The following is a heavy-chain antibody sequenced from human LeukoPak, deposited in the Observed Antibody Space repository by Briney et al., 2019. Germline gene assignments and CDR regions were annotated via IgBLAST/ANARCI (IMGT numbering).Heavy chain of an antibody. CDR3: AKGGYCTNGVCSARHDAFDI. Sequence: PGGSLRLSCAASGFTFSSYGMHWVRQAPGKGLEWVAVIWYDGSSKYYADSVKGRFTISRDNSKNTLYLQMNSLRAEDTAVYYCAKGGYCTNGVCSARHDAFDIWGQGTMVTVSS. V-gene: IGHV3-33*06. D-gene: IGHD2-8*01. J-gene: IGHJ3*02. CDR1: GFTFSSYG. CDR2: IWYDGSSK.